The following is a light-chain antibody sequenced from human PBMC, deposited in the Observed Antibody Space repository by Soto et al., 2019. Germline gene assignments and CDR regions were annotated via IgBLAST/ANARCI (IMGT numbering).Light chain of an antibody. CDR3: PQCDSAQLM. J-gene: IGKJ4*02. V-gene: IGKV1-27*01. CDR2: AAS. Sequence: DIQMTQSPSSLSASVGDRVTITCRASQGISSYLGWYQQKPGKAPKLLIYAASTVQSGVPSRFSGTGSVTAVPLTISTLHPDDVATSYCPQCDSAQLMLGGETKVEIK. CDR1: QGISSY.